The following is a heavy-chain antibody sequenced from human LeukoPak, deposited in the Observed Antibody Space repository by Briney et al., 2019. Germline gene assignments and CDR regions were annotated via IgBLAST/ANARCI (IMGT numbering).Heavy chain of an antibody. CDR2: ISDSGGRT. CDR3: AKGQKWELPLDF. CDR1: GFTFSSYA. D-gene: IGHD1-26*01. V-gene: IGHV3-23*01. Sequence: GGSLRLSCAASGFTFSSYAMNWVRQAPGKGLEWVSGISDSGGRTYYADSVKGRFTISRDISKSTLYLQMNSLRAEDTALYSCAKGQKWELPLDFWGQGTLVTVSS. J-gene: IGHJ4*02.